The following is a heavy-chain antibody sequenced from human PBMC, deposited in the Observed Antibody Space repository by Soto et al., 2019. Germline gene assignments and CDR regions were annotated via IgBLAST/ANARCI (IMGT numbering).Heavy chain of an antibody. D-gene: IGHD5-12*01. J-gene: IGHJ3*02. V-gene: IGHV1-69*13. Sequence: SVKVSFQGSGGTFRSYAISWVRQAPGQGLEWMGGIIPIFGTANYAQKFQGRVTITADESTSTAYMELSSLRSEDTAVYYCARERWLQLRPDAFDIWGQGTMVTVSS. CDR3: ARERWLQLRPDAFDI. CDR1: GGTFRSYA. CDR2: IIPIFGTA.